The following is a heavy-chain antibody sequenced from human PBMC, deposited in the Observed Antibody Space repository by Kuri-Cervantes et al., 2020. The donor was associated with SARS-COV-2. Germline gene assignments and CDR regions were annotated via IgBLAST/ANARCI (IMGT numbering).Heavy chain of an antibody. V-gene: IGHV3-30*04. J-gene: IGHJ4*02. Sequence: GGSLRLSCAASGFTFSTYAMHWVRQAPGKGLEWVAIISDDGQNQDFADSVKGRFTISRDNSKNTLCLNMSSLRAEDTAMYYCARDRVGVLDSWGQGTLVTVS. CDR2: ISDDGQNQ. D-gene: IGHD2-21*01. CDR3: ARDRVGVLDS. CDR1: GFTFSTYA.